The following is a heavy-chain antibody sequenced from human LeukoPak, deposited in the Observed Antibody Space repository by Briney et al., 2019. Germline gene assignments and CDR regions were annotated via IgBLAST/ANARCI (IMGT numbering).Heavy chain of an antibody. CDR2: ILGSGGST. Sequence: QSGGSLRLSCAASGFTFSNYAMSWVRQAPGEGLEWVSAILGSGGSTYYADSVKGRFTVSRDNSKSTLYLQMSSLRAEDTALYYCAKWGDYYFLTGDYVPDYWGQGTLVTVSS. CDR3: AKWGDYYFLTGDYVPDY. V-gene: IGHV3-23*01. D-gene: IGHD3-9*01. J-gene: IGHJ4*02. CDR1: GFTFSNYA.